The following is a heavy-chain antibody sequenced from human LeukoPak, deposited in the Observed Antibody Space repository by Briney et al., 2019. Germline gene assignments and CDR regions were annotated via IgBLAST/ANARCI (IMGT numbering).Heavy chain of an antibody. V-gene: IGHV3-9*01. Sequence: GRSLRLSCAASGFTFDRYAMHWVRQPPGKGLEWVSGISWNSGNIGYADFVKGRFTVSRDNAKNSLYLQMNSLRVEDTALYYCAKGGYYSGWFDPWGQGTLVTVSS. D-gene: IGHD3-10*01. J-gene: IGHJ5*02. CDR2: ISWNSGNI. CDR3: AKGGYYSGWFDP. CDR1: GFTFDRYA.